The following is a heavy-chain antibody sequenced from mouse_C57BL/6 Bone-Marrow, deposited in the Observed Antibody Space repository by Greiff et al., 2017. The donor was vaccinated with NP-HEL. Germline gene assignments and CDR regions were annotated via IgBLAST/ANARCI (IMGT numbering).Heavy chain of an antibody. CDR1: GYTFTSYW. Sequence: QVQLQQPGAELVKPGASVKMSCKASGYTFTSYWITWVKQRPGQGLEWIGDIYPGSGSTNYNEKFKSKATLTVDTSSSTAYMQLSSLTSEDSAVYYCARSGIHYYGSSYYAMGYWGQGTSVTVSS. CDR3: ARSGIHYYGSSYYAMGY. V-gene: IGHV1-55*01. CDR2: IYPGSGST. J-gene: IGHJ4*01. D-gene: IGHD1-1*01.